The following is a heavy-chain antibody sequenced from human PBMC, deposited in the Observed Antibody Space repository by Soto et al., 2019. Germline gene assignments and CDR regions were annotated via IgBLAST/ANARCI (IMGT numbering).Heavy chain of an antibody. J-gene: IGHJ4*02. CDR2: INSDGSST. CDR1: GFTFSSYW. D-gene: IGHD3-3*01. CDR3: ASLFWSGYNPFDY. V-gene: IGHV3-74*01. Sequence: GGSLRLSCAASGFTFSSYWMHWVRQAPGKGLVWVSRINSDGSSTNYADSVKGRFTISRDNAKSTLYLQMNSLRAEDTAVYYCASLFWSGYNPFDYWGQGTLVTVSS.